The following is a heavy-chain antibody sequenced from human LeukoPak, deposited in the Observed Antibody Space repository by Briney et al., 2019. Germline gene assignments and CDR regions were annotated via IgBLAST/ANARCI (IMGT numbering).Heavy chain of an antibody. J-gene: IGHJ4*02. CDR1: GYTFTGYY. CDR2: ISTYNGDT. V-gene: IGHV1-18*04. CDR3: ARGWIEMPTVYFDY. Sequence: EASVKVSCKASGYTFTGYYMHWVRQAPGQGLEWMGWISTYNGDTKYTQKLQGRVTMTADTSTRTAYMELRSLRSDDTAVYYCARGWIEMPTVYFDYWGQGTLVSVFS. D-gene: IGHD5-24*01.